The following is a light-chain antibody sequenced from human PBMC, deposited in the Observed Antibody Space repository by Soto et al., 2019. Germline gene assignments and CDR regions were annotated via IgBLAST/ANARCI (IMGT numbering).Light chain of an antibody. J-gene: IGKJ3*01. CDR1: QSFSSSY. CDR2: GAS. CDR3: QYYGSSPVT. Sequence: IVLTQSPGTLSLSPGERATLSCRASQSFSSSYLAWYQQKPGQAPRLLIYGASSRATGIPDRFSGSGSGTDFTLTISRLEPEDFAVYYCQYYGSSPVTFGPGTKGDIK. V-gene: IGKV3-20*01.